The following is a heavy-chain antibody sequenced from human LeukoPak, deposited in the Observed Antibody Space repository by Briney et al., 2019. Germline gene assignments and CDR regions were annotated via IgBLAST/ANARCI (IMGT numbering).Heavy chain of an antibody. CDR3: ARENDYALDY. CDR2: IRYVGSDK. V-gene: IGHV3-30*12. CDR1: GFTFSSYG. Sequence: GGSLRLSCAASGFTFSSYGMHWVRQAPGKGLEWVAVIRYVGSDKYYADSVKGRFTISRDNSQNTMYLQMNSPRAEDTAVYYCARENDYALDYWGQGTLVTVSS. D-gene: IGHD4-17*01. J-gene: IGHJ4*02.